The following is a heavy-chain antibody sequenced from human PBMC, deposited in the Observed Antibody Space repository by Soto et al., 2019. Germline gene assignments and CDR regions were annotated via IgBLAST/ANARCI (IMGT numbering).Heavy chain of an antibody. D-gene: IGHD4-17*01. V-gene: IGHV4-39*01. CDR2: ISYSGRT. J-gene: IGHJ4*02. CDR3: ARRRASDYGGNHHPYYFDR. Sequence: SETLSLNCTVSGASIITDNYFWVWIRQSPRRGLELIGSISYSGRTYDNPSLQSRVTISIDASKNQFSLKLTSVTTADTAVYYCARRRASDYGGNHHPYYFDRWGQGALVTVSS. CDR1: GASIITDNYF.